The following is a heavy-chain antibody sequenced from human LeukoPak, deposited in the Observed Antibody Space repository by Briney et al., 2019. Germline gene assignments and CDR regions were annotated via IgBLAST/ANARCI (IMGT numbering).Heavy chain of an antibody. V-gene: IGHV4-4*02. D-gene: IGHD6-25*01. Sequence: SETLSLTCAVSGGSISSSNWWSWVRQPPGKGLEWIGEIYHSGSTYYNPSLKSRVTISVDTSKNQFSLKLSSVTAADTAVYYCASQAAVGWFDPWGQGTLVTVSS. CDR2: IYHSGST. CDR1: GGSISSSNW. J-gene: IGHJ5*02. CDR3: ASQAAVGWFDP.